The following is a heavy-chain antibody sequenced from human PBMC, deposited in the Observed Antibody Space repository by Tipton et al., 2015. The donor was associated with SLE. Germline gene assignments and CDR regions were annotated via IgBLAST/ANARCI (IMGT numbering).Heavy chain of an antibody. V-gene: IGHV3-30*04. CDR3: ASQLLHNFDY. J-gene: IGHJ4*02. D-gene: IGHD2-2*01. CDR2: ISYDGSNK. Sequence: SLRLSCAASGFTFSIYTMHWVRQAPGKGLEWVAIISYDGSNKHYADSVKGRFTISRDNSKNTLYLQMNGLRPEDTAVYYCASQLLHNFDYWGQGSLVTVPS. CDR1: GFTFSIYT.